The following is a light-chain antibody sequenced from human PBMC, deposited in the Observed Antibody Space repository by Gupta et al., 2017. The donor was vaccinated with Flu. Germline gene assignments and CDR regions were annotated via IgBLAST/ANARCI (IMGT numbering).Light chain of an antibody. CDR3: SSFTTSATLV. CDR1: SNDVGGYNY. V-gene: IGLV2-14*01. Sequence: QSALTQPASVSGSPGQSITISCTGTSNDVGGYNYVFWYQHPPGKAPKLMIFEVSNRPSGVSNRFAGSKSGDTASLTISGLQAEDEADYYCSSFTTSATLVFGGGTRLTVL. CDR2: EVS. J-gene: IGLJ2*01.